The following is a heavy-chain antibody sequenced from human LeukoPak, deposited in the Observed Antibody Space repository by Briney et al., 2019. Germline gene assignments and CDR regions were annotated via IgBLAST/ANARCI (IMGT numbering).Heavy chain of an antibody. CDR1: GFTFSSYG. V-gene: IGHV3-23*01. J-gene: IGHJ4*02. CDR2: ISGSGGST. CDR3: AKAGGYGSSYFGY. D-gene: IGHD6-25*01. Sequence: PGGSLRLSCAASGFTFSSYGMSWVRQAPGKGLEWVSAISGSGGSTYYADSVKGRFTISRDNSKNTLYLQMNSLRAEDTAVYYCAKAGGYGSSYFGYWGQGTLVTVSS.